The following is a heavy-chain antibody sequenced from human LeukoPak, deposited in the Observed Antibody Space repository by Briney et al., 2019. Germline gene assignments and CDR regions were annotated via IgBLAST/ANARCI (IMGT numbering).Heavy chain of an antibody. CDR2: IYPGDSDT. D-gene: IGHD2-21*02. V-gene: IGHV5-51*03. CDR3: ARLLQVVTASEAFDI. CDR1: GYSFTSYW. J-gene: IGHJ3*02. Sequence: PGESLKISCKGSGYSFTSYWIGWVRQTPGKGLEWMGIIYPGDSDTRYSPSFQGQVTISADKSISTAYLQWSSLKASDTAMYYCARLLQVVTASEAFDIWGQGTMVTVSS.